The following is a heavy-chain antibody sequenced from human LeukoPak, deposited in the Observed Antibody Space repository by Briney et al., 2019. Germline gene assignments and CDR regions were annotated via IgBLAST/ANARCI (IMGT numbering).Heavy chain of an antibody. V-gene: IGHV3-74*01. D-gene: IGHD2-2*03. J-gene: IGHJ4*02. CDR3: AMDINGDLFHV. CDR1: EFSFRSYW. Sequence: PGGSLRLSCAGYEFSFRSYWMHWVRHPPEKGLEWDFSIKSDRSATAYADSVKGRFSMSTDSAKNTASLQMNSLRVEDTAMYYCAMDINGDLFHVWGQGTPVTVSS. CDR2: IKSDRSAT.